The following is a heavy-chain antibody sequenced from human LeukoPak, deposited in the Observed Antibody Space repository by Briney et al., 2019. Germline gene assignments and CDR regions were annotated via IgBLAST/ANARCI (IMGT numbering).Heavy chain of an antibody. V-gene: IGHV4-34*01. CDR3: ARGFDFWSGYNFDY. J-gene: IGHJ4*02. D-gene: IGHD3-3*01. Sequence: SETLSLTCAVYGGSFSGYYWSWIRQPPGKGLEWIGEINYSGSTNYNPSLKSRVTISVDTSKNQFSLKLSSVTAADTAVYYCARGFDFWSGYNFDYWGQGTLVTVSS. CDR2: INYSGST. CDR1: GGSFSGYY.